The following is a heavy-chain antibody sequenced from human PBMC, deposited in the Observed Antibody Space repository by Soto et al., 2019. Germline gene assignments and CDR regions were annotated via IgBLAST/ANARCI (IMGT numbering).Heavy chain of an antibody. D-gene: IGHD3-22*01. Sequence: QVQLVQSGAEVKKPGSSVKVSCKVTGGTFSSYAISWVRQAPGKGLEWMGGIIPMFDTRNYAQKFRGRVTITAYESTSTAYMALSSLRSEYTAVYYCAREINNYDSSGYYPPRMDVWGQGTAVSVSS. CDR3: AREINNYDSSGYYPPRMDV. V-gene: IGHV1-69*12. J-gene: IGHJ6*02. CDR1: GGTFSSYA. CDR2: IIPMFDTR.